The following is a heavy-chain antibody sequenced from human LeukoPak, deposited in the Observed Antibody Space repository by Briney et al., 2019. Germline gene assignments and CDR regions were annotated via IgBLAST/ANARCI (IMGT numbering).Heavy chain of an antibody. Sequence: SSETLSLTCAVYGGSFSGYYRSWIRQPPGKGLEWIGEINHSGSTNYNPSLKSRVTISVDTSKNQFSLKLSSVTAADTAVYYCARGHTMVRDFDYWGQGTLVTVSS. J-gene: IGHJ4*02. CDR2: INHSGST. CDR1: GGSFSGYY. V-gene: IGHV4-34*01. D-gene: IGHD3-10*01. CDR3: ARGHTMVRDFDY.